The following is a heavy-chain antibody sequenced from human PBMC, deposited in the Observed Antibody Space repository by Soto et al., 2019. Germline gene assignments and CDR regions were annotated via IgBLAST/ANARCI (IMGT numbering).Heavy chain of an antibody. J-gene: IGHJ4*02. Sequence: GGSLRLSCAASGFTFSSYSMNWVRQAPGKGLEWVSYISSSSSTIYYADSVKGRFTISRANAKNSLYLQMNSLRAEDTAVYYCASIPHPASGYCSGGSCYLAYWGQGTLVTVSS. V-gene: IGHV3-48*01. CDR2: ISSSSSTI. CDR3: ASIPHPASGYCSGGSCYLAY. D-gene: IGHD2-15*01. CDR1: GFTFSSYS.